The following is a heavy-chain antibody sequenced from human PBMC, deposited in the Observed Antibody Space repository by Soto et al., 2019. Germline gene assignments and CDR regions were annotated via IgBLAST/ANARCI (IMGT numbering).Heavy chain of an antibody. V-gene: IGHV4-39*01. J-gene: IGHJ4*02. CDR3: ARATTVTTLFFDY. CDR2: VSYSGTT. D-gene: IGHD4-17*01. CDR1: GGSIRSDDYY. Sequence: SETLSLTCTVSGGSIRSDDYYWGWIRQPPGKGLEWIGTVSYSGTTYYNPSLKSRATISVDTSKRQFSLRLSSTTAPDTAVYYCARATTVTTLFFDYWGQGTLVTVSS.